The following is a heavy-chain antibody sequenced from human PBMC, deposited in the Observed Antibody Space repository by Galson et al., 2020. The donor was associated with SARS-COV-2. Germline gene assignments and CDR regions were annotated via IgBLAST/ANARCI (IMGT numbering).Heavy chain of an antibody. CDR2: IKGDGSET. CDR3: TREGWQGGY. J-gene: IGHJ4*02. D-gene: IGHD6-19*01. Sequence: GGSLRLSCVVSGFTFKDFWMSWVRQAPGKGLEWVANIKGDGSETNYVDSVKGRFSISRDNAVNSLYLQMNSLRAEDTAVCYCTREGWQGGYWGQGTRVTVCS. CDR1: GFTFKDFW. V-gene: IGHV3-7*01.